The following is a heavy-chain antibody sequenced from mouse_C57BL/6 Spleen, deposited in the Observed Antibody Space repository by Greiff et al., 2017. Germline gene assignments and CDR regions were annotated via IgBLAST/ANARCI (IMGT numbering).Heavy chain of an antibody. CDR1: GYAFTNYL. D-gene: IGHD4-1*01. V-gene: IGHV1-54*01. J-gene: IGHJ3*01. CDR2: INPGSGGT. CDR3: ARSGLTGTFAY. Sequence: QVQLQQSGAELVRPGTSVKVSCKASGYAFTNYLIEWVKQRPGQGLEWIGVINPGSGGTNYNEKFKGKATLTADKSSSTAYMQLSSLTSEDSAVYFCARSGLTGTFAYWGQGTLVTVSA.